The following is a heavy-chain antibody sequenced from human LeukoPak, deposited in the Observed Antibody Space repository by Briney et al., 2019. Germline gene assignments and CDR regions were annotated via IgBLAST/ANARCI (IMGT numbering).Heavy chain of an antibody. CDR1: GYTFTSYG. J-gene: IGHJ4*02. CDR3: TRTRDYYDSSGYYYFDY. Sequence: ASVKVSCKASGYTFTSYGISWVRQAPGQGLEWMGWISAYNGNTNYAQKLQGRVTMTTDTSTSTAYMELRSLRSDDTAVYYRTRTRDYYDSSGYYYFDYWGQGTLVTVSS. D-gene: IGHD3-22*01. V-gene: IGHV1-18*01. CDR2: ISAYNGNT.